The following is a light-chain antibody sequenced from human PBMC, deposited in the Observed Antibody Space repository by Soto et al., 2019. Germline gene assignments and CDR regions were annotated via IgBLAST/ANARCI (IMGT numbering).Light chain of an antibody. CDR2: VAS. CDR3: QPYNNWPPLT. Sequence: EIVMTQSPATLSVSPGERATLSCRSSQSVSSNLDWYQQKPGQAPRLLIYVASTRATSIPARFSSSGSGTEFTLTISSLQSEDFAVSYCQPYNNWPPLTFGGGTKVDIK. CDR1: QSVSSN. J-gene: IGKJ4*01. V-gene: IGKV3-15*01.